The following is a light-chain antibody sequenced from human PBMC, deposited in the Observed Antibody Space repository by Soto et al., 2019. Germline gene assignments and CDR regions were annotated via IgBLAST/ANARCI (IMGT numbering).Light chain of an antibody. CDR1: SSDVGGYNY. V-gene: IGLV2-8*01. CDR2: EVN. Sequence: QAVVTQPPSASGSPGQSVAISCTGTSSDVGGYNYVSWYQQHPGKAPKLMIYEVNNRPSGVPDRFSGSKSGNTASLTVSGLQAEDEADYYCSSFAGRSNVFGTGTKLTVL. CDR3: SSFAGRSNV. J-gene: IGLJ1*01.